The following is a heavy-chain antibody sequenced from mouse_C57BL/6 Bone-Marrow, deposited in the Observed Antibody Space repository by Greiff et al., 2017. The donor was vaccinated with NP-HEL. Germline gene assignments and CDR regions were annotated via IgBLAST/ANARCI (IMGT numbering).Heavy chain of an antibody. Sequence: EVQLKESGAELVRPGASVKLSCTASGFNIKDDYMHWVKQRPEQGLEWIGWIDPENGDTEYASKFQGKATITADTSSNTAYLQLSSLTSEDTAVYYCTTGDYYGSSLDYWGQGTTLTVSS. CDR1: GFNIKDDY. D-gene: IGHD1-1*01. V-gene: IGHV14-4*01. CDR3: TTGDYYGSSLDY. J-gene: IGHJ2*01. CDR2: IDPENGDT.